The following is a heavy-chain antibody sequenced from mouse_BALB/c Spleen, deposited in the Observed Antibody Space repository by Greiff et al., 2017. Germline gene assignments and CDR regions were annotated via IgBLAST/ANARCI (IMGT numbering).Heavy chain of an antibody. CDR1: GFTFSSYA. Sequence: EVQLVESGGGLVKPGGSLKLSCAASGFTFSSYAMSWVRQSPVKRLEWVASISSGGSTYYPDSVKGRFTISRDNARNILYLQMSSLRSEDTAMYYCARHSSDSMANWGQGTSVTVST. CDR3: ARHSSDSMAN. J-gene: IGHJ4*01. V-gene: IGHV5-6-5*01. D-gene: IGHD3-1*01. CDR2: ISSGGST.